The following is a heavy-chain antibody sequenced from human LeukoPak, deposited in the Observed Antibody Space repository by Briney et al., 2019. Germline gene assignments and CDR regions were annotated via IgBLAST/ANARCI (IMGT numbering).Heavy chain of an antibody. Sequence: SETLSLTCTVSGYSISSGYYWGWIRQPPGKGLEWIGSIYHGGSTYYNPSLKSRVTMSVDRSKNQFSLKLSSVTAADTAVYYCARGGGSYGYYFDSWGQGPLVTVSS. CDR2: IYHGGST. CDR1: GYSISSGYY. CDR3: ARGGGSYGYYFDS. J-gene: IGHJ4*02. D-gene: IGHD1-26*01. V-gene: IGHV4-38-2*02.